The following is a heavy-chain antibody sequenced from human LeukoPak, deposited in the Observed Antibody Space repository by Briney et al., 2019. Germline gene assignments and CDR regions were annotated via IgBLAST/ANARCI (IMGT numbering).Heavy chain of an antibody. J-gene: IGHJ3*02. CDR2: ISSDGRTT. D-gene: IGHD3-10*01. V-gene: IGHV3-74*01. Sequence: GGSLRLSCAASEFTFSSYWMHWVRQGPGEGLVWVSRISSDGRTTSYADSVKGRFTISRDNAKNTLYLQMNSLRVEDTAVYYCARDSRYYYDSRNYDNVAFDMWGQGTMVTVSS. CDR1: EFTFSSYW. CDR3: ARDSRYYYDSRNYDNVAFDM.